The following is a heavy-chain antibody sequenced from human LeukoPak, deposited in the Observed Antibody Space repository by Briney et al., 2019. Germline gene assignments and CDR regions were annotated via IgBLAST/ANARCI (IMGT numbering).Heavy chain of an antibody. CDR1: GYTFTSYY. V-gene: IGHV1-2*02. D-gene: IGHD3-10*01. J-gene: IGHJ4*02. CDR2: INPNSGGT. Sequence: ASVTVSCKASGYTFTSYYMHWVRQAPGQGLEWMGWINPNSGGTNYAQKFQGRVTMTRDTSISTAYMELSRLRSDDTAVYCCARVSMVRGVTPLGYWGQGTLVTVSS. CDR3: ARVSMVRGVTPLGY.